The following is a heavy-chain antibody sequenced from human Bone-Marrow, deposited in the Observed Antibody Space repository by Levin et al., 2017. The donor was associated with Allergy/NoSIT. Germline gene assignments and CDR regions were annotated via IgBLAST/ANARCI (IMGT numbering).Heavy chain of an antibody. Sequence: HSGGSLRLSCAASGFTFSTYWMHWVRQAPGKGLVWVSRINSDGSSTSYADSVKGRFTISRDNAKNTLYLEMNSLRAEDTAVYYCEREIMVRGSPSDAFDIWGQGTMVTVSS. J-gene: IGHJ3*02. CDR2: INSDGSST. CDR3: EREIMVRGSPSDAFDI. D-gene: IGHD3-10*01. CDR1: GFTFSTYW. V-gene: IGHV3-74*01.